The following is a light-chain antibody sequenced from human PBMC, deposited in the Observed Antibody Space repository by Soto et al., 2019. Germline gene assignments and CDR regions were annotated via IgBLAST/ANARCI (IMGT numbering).Light chain of an antibody. CDR3: QQRSNWPPFT. J-gene: IGKJ5*01. Sequence: EIVMTQSPATLSVSPGETVTLSCMASQSVGSDLAWYQQKPGQAPRLLIYGASTRATGIPARFSGSGSGTDFTLTISSLEPEDFAVYYCQQRSNWPPFTFGQGTRLEIK. CDR1: QSVGSD. V-gene: IGKV3-11*01. CDR2: GAS.